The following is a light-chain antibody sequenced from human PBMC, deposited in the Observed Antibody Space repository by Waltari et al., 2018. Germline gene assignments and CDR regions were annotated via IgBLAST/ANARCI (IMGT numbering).Light chain of an antibody. J-gene: IGLJ2*01. CDR1: SSDVGRYTL. CDR2: EVV. V-gene: IGLV2-23*02. Sequence: QSALTQPASVSGSPGQSTTIPCTGTSSDVGRYTLVSWYQQHPGKAPKLMIYEVVKRPSGVSNRFSGSTSANAASLTISGLQAEDEGDYYCCSYARSGTVLFGGGTKLTVL. CDR3: CSYARSGTVL.